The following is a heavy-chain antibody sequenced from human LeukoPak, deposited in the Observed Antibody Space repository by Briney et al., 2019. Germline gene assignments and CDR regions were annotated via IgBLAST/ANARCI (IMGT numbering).Heavy chain of an antibody. CDR2: IYSGGST. D-gene: IGHD1-1*01. CDR3: ARLFVEGNYYYGMDV. V-gene: IGHV3-66*01. CDR1: GFTVSSNY. J-gene: IGHJ6*02. Sequence: AGGSLRLSCAASGFTVSSNYMSWVRQAPGEGLEWVSVIYSGGSTYYADSVKGRFTISRDNSKNTLYLQMNSLRAEDTAVYYCARLFVEGNYYYGMDVWGQGTTVTVSS.